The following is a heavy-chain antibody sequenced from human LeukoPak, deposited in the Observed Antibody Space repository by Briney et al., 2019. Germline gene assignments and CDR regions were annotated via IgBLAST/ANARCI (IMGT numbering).Heavy chain of an antibody. D-gene: IGHD2-21*02. CDR3: AREELAYCGGDCYSSAFDI. J-gene: IGHJ3*02. Sequence: PGGSLRLSCAASGFTVSSNYMSWVRQAPGKGMEWVSVIYSGGSTYYADSVKGRFTISRDNSKNTLYLQMNSLRAEDTAVYYCAREELAYCGGDCYSSAFDIWGQGTMVTVSS. CDR2: IYSGGST. CDR1: GFTVSSNY. V-gene: IGHV3-66*02.